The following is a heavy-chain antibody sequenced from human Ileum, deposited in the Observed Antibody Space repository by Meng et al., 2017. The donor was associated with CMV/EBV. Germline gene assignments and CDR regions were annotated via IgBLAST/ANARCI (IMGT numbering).Heavy chain of an antibody. CDR3: ARDWSGYIDY. V-gene: IGHV3-53*01. CDR1: GFNVSRDY. CDR2: IFRGGST. Sequence: GGSLRLSCAASGFNVSRDYMSWVRQAPGKGLEWVSLIFRGGSTFYADSVKGRFTISRDNAKNTLYLQMSGLRVEDTAVYYCARDWSGYIDYWGQGNLVTVSS. D-gene: IGHD3-3*01. J-gene: IGHJ4*02.